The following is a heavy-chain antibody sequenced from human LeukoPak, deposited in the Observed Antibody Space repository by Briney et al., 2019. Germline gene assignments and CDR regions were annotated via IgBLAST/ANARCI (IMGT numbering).Heavy chain of an antibody. CDR2: IYYSGST. Sequence: SETLSLTCTVSGGSISSYYWNWIRQPPGEGLEWIGYIYYSGSTNYNPSLKSRVTISVDTSKNQFSLKLNSVTAADTAVYYCARGVWFGESYYFDYWGQGTLVTVSS. V-gene: IGHV4-59*01. CDR1: GGSISSYY. J-gene: IGHJ4*02. D-gene: IGHD3-10*01. CDR3: ARGVWFGESYYFDY.